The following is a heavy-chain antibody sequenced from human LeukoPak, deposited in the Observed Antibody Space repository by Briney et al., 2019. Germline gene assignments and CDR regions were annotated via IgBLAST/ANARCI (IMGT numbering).Heavy chain of an antibody. J-gene: IGHJ6*03. CDR1: GYTFTSYD. D-gene: IGHD3-10*01. CDR2: MNPNSGNT. CDR3: YRGGSGSYWHYYYYMDV. V-gene: IGHV1-8*01. Sequence: ASVKVSCKASGYTFTSYDINWVRQATGQGLEWMGWMNPNSGNTGYAQKFQGRATMTRNTSISTAYMELSSLRSEDTAVYYCYRGGSGSYWHYYYYMDVWGKGTTVTVSS.